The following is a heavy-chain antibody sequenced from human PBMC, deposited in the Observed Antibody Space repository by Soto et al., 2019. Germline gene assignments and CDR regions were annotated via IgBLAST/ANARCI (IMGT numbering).Heavy chain of an antibody. CDR2: INPNSGGT. CDR1: GYTFTGYY. Sequence: ASVKVSCKASGYTFTGYYMHWVRQAPGQGLEWMGWINPNSGGTNYAQKFQGWVTMTRDVSISTAYMELSRLRSGDTAVYYCARELELVRAFDIWGQGTMVTVSS. V-gene: IGHV1-2*04. CDR3: ARELELVRAFDI. D-gene: IGHD6-6*01. J-gene: IGHJ3*02.